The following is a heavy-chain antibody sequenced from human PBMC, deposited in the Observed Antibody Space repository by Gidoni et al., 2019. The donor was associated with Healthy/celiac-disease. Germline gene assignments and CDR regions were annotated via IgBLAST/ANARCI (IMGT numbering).Heavy chain of an antibody. D-gene: IGHD3-9*01. CDR2: IKQDGSEK. CDR3: AREPSRLRYFDWFTDAFDI. CDR1: GFTFSSYW. Sequence: EVQLVASGGGLIQPGGSLRLSCAASGFTFSSYWMSWVRQAPGKGLEWVANIKQDGSEKYYVDSVKGRFTISRDNAKNSLYLQMNSLRAEDTAVYYCAREPSRLRYFDWFTDAFDIWGQGTMVTVSS. J-gene: IGHJ3*02. V-gene: IGHV3-7*03.